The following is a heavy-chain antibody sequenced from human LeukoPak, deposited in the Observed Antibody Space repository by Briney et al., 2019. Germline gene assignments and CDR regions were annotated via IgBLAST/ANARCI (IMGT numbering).Heavy chain of an antibody. Sequence: GRSLRLSCAASGFTFSSYTMHWVRQAPGKGLEWVAVISYDGSKEYYADSVKGRFTISRDNSKNTLYLQMNSLRAEDTAVYYCARARRYGSGSSVYYGMDVWGQGTTVTVSS. CDR2: ISYDGSKE. J-gene: IGHJ6*02. V-gene: IGHV3-30-3*01. CDR1: GFTFSSYT. CDR3: ARARRYGSGSSVYYGMDV. D-gene: IGHD3-10*01.